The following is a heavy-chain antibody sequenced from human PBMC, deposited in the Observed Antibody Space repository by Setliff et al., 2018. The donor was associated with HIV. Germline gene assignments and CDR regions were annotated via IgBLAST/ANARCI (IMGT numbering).Heavy chain of an antibody. CDR2: TPYSGST. CDR3: AGTWMVRGVSRAFDI. D-gene: IGHD3-10*01. Sequence: SETLSLTCRFSCDSIVSDDSTSSHHCSWIRQPPGRGLEWVGTTPYSGSTNYNPSLRSRVTISLDTSTNQFSLKLSSVTAADTGVYYCAGTWMVRGVSRAFDIWGQGTMVTVSS. J-gene: IGHJ3*02. CDR1: CDSIVSDDSTSSHH. V-gene: IGHV4-59*11.